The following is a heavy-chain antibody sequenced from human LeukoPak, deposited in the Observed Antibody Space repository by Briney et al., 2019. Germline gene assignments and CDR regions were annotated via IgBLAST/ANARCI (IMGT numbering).Heavy chain of an antibody. Sequence: PGGSLRLSCEASGFILSGYSMHWVRQAPGKGLEYVSVINPDGTRTYYTNSVKGRFIISRDNSKNTLYLQMGSLRDEDTAMYYCAKALILGYCSSTSCYEVDYWGQGTLVTVSS. CDR3: AKALILGYCSSTSCYEVDY. V-gene: IGHV3-64*01. J-gene: IGHJ4*02. CDR1: GFILSGYS. CDR2: INPDGTRT. D-gene: IGHD2-2*01.